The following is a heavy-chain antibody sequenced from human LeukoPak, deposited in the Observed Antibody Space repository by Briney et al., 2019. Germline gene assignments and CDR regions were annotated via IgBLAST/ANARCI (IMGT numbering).Heavy chain of an antibody. Sequence: QPGGSLRLSCAASGFSFNEYAMHWVRQAPGKGLEWVSGINWNSGSIGYADSVKGRFTISRDNSKNTVSLQMNSLKPEDTALYYCVKDIRRGYNFGYDQFAYWGQGTLVTVSS. J-gene: IGHJ4*02. D-gene: IGHD5-18*01. CDR3: VKDIRRGYNFGYDQFAY. CDR1: GFSFNEYA. CDR2: INWNSGSI. V-gene: IGHV3-9*01.